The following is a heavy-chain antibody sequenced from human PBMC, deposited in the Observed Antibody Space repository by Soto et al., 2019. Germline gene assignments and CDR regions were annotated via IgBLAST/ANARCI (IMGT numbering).Heavy chain of an antibody. V-gene: IGHV5-51*01. Sequence: PGESLKISCKGFGYTFSSHWIGWVRQMPGKGLEWVANINPDDSDTRYSQSLQGQVTVSADKSITTAYLQWSSLKASDTAIYYCVRYRDINNWLFAFDISGQGTMVTVSS. CDR1: GYTFSSHW. CDR2: INPDDSDT. CDR3: VRYRDINNWLFAFDI. D-gene: IGHD2-15*01. J-gene: IGHJ3*02.